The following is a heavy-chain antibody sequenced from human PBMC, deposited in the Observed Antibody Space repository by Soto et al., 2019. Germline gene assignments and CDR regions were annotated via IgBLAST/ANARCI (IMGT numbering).Heavy chain of an antibody. CDR1: GVSISSYY. V-gene: IGHV4-4*07. J-gene: IGHJ4*02. D-gene: IGHD6-19*01. Sequence: SETRSLSCTFSGVSISSYYWSWIRQPAGKGLEWIGRIYTSGSTNYNPSLKSRVTMSVDTSKNQFSLKLSSVTAADTAVYYCARTEADYFDYWGQGTPVTVS. CDR2: IYTSGST. CDR3: ARTEADYFDY.